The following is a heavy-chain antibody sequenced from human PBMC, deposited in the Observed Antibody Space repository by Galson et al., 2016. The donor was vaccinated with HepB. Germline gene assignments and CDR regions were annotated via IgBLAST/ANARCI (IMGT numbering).Heavy chain of an antibody. CDR1: GFSVTSSY. Sequence: SLRLSCAASGFSVTSSYMSWARQAPGKGLEWVSVIYSSGATYYAESVEGRFIISRHNSRNTVDLQMSSLRAEDTAFYYCARGLVGSTTAFGSWGQGTLVAVSS. CDR2: IYSSGAT. V-gene: IGHV3-53*04. CDR3: ARGLVGSTTAFGS. J-gene: IGHJ4*02. D-gene: IGHD2/OR15-2a*01.